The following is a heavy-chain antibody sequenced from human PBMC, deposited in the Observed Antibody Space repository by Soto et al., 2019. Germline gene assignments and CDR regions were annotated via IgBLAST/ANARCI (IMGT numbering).Heavy chain of an antibody. J-gene: IGHJ4*02. CDR2: ISGSGGRK. V-gene: IGHV3-23*01. CDR1: GFTFSSYA. CDR3: ASGGGYGHFDY. D-gene: IGHD5-12*01. Sequence: EVQLLESGGGLVQPGGSLRLSCAASGFTFSSYAMSWVRQAPGKGLEWVSAISGSGGRKYYADSVKGRFTISRDNSKNTLYLQLSSLKAEDTAVYYCASGGGYGHFDYWGPGTLVTLSS.